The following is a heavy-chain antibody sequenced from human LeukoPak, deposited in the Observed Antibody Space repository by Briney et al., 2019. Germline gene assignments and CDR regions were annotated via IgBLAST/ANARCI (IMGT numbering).Heavy chain of an antibody. CDR3: ARDLEVGSYYDSSGYYYGTFDY. CDR1: GYTFTSYY. D-gene: IGHD3-22*01. V-gene: IGHV1-46*01. J-gene: IGHJ4*02. Sequence: ASVKVSCKASGYTFTSYYMHWVRQAPGQGLEWMGIINPSGGSTSYAQKFQGRVTMTRDMSTSTVYMELSSLRSEDTAVYYCARDLEVGSYYDSSGYYYGTFDYWGQGTLVTVSS. CDR2: INPSGGST.